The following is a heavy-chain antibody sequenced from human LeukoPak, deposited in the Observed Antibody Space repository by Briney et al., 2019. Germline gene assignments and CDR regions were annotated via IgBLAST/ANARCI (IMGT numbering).Heavy chain of an antibody. Sequence: GRSLRLSCAASGFTFSSYGMHWVRQAPGKGLEWVAVISYDGSKKWYADSVKGRFTISRDNSKNTLYVQMSSLRAEDTAVYYCARARNIYSSDWYRPFDYWGQGTLVTVSS. J-gene: IGHJ4*02. CDR3: ARARNIYSSDWYRPFDY. D-gene: IGHD6-19*01. CDR1: GFTFSSYG. CDR2: ISYDGSKK. V-gene: IGHV3-30*03.